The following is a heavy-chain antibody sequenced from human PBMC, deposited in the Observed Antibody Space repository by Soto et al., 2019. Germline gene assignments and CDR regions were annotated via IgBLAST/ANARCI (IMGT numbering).Heavy chain of an antibody. Sequence: GGSLRLSCAASGFTFSNAWMNWVRQAPGKGLEWVGRIKSKTDGGTTDYAAPVKGRFTISRDDSKNTLYLQMNSLKTEDTAVYYCTTDPGVVVAPSNWFDPWGQGTLVTVS. D-gene: IGHD2-15*01. CDR2: IKSKTDGGTT. V-gene: IGHV3-15*07. CDR3: TTDPGVVVAPSNWFDP. J-gene: IGHJ5*02. CDR1: GFTFSNAW.